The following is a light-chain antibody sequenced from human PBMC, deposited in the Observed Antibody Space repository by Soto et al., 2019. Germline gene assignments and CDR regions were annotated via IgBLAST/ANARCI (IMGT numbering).Light chain of an antibody. J-gene: IGKJ1*01. CDR1: QTVTRN. CDR3: QQYKNWPPAT. V-gene: IGKV3-15*01. Sequence: EIVMTQSPASLSVSPGERATLSCRASQTVTRNLAWYQQKPGQAPRLLIYGASTRATGIPVRFSGSGSGTEFTLTISSLQSEDSAVYYCQQYKNWPPATFGQGTKVEIK. CDR2: GAS.